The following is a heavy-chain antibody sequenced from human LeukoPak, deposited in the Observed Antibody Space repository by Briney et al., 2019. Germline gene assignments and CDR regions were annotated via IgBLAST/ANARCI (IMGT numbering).Heavy chain of an antibody. CDR3: ARRRGYTSSWYDY. Sequence: GESLKISCKSSGYSFTSYWIAWVRQMPGKGLEWMGIIYPGDSDIRYGPSFQGQVTISADKSLSTAYLQWSSLRASDTAIYYCARRRGYTSSWYDYWGQGTLVTVSS. CDR1: GYSFTSYW. V-gene: IGHV5-51*01. D-gene: IGHD6-13*01. J-gene: IGHJ4*02. CDR2: IYPGDSDI.